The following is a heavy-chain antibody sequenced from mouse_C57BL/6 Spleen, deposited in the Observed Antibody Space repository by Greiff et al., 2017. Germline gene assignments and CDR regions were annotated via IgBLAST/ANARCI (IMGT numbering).Heavy chain of an antibody. CDR3: ARDSRGYFDV. V-gene: IGHV3-6*01. CDR2: ISYDGSN. CDR1: GYSITSGYY. Sequence: EVQLQQSGPGLVKPSQSLSLTCSVTGYSITSGYYWNWIRQFPGNKLEWMGYISYDGSNNYNPSLKNRISITRDPSKNQFFLKLNSVTTEDTATYDCARDSRGYFDVWGTGTTVTVSS. J-gene: IGHJ1*03.